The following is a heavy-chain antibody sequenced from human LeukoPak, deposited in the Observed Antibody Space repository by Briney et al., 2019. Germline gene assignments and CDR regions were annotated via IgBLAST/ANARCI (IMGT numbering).Heavy chain of an antibody. CDR2: IYYSGST. Sequence: SETLSLTCTVSGGSISSSSYYWGWIRQPPGKGLEWIGYIYYSGSTNYNPSLKSRVTISVDTSKNQFSLKLSSVTAADTAVYYCARVRIVGAIYFDYWGQGTLVTVSS. CDR1: GGSISSSSYY. J-gene: IGHJ4*02. CDR3: ARVRIVGAIYFDY. D-gene: IGHD1-26*01. V-gene: IGHV4-61*05.